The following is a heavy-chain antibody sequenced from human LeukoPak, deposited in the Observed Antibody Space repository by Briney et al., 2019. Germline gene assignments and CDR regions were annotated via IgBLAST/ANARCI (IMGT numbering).Heavy chain of an antibody. Sequence: GGSLRLSRAASGFTFSSYSMNWVRQAPGKGLEWVSSISSSSSYIYYADSVKGRFTISRDSSNNTLYLQMNSLRAEDTAVYYCAKDLTTVTTQGDYWGQGTLVTVSS. CDR1: GFTFSSYS. J-gene: IGHJ4*02. D-gene: IGHD4-17*01. CDR2: ISSSSSYI. V-gene: IGHV3-21*01. CDR3: AKDLTTVTTQGDY.